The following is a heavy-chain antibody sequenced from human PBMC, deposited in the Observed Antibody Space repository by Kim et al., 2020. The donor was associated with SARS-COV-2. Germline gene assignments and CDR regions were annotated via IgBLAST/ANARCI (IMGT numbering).Heavy chain of an antibody. D-gene: IGHD1-1*01. Sequence: SHKSRFTISVDTSKNQFSLKLSSVTAADTAVYYCARHLGIIGPGRYYFDYWGQGTLVTVSS. J-gene: IGHJ4*02. V-gene: IGHV4-39*01. CDR3: ARHLGIIGPGRYYFDY.